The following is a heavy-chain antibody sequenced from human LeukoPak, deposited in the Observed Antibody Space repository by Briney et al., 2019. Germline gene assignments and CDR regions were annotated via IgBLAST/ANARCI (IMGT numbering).Heavy chain of an antibody. CDR3: ARDPRTVRI. CDR2: ISGNGGVI. J-gene: IGHJ4*02. Sequence: GGSLRLSCAASGFTFSDNYMTWVRQAPGKGLEWLSYISGNGGVIQYADSVKGRFTISRDNAKNLLYLQMDSLRVEDTAIYYCARDPRTVRIWGQGTLVAVSS. V-gene: IGHV3-11*04. CDR1: GFTFSDNY. D-gene: IGHD1-1*01.